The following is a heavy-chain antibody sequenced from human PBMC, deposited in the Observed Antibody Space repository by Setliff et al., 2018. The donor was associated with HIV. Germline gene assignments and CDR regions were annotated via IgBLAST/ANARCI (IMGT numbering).Heavy chain of an antibody. D-gene: IGHD3-3*01. V-gene: IGHV4-38-2*01. CDR3: ARHISDFWSNYQTPFDY. CDR2: IHHSGSA. CDR1: GYSISDGHY. J-gene: IGHJ4*02. Sequence: PSETLSLTCAVSGYSISDGHYWGWIRQPPGKGPEWIGSIHHSGSAHFNPSLKSRVAMSVDTSENQFSLTLSSVTAADTAVYYCARHISDFWSNYQTPFDYWGQGTLVTVSS.